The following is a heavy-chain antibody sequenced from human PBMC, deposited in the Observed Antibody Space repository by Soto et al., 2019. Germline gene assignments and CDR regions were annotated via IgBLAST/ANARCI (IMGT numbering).Heavy chain of an antibody. CDR2: INHSGST. D-gene: IGHD2-2*01. Sequence: QVQLQQWGAGLLKPSETLSLTCAVYGGSFSGYYWSWIRQPPGKGLEWIGEINHSGSTNYNPSLKSRVTISVDTSENQFSLELSSVTAADTAVYYCARGLYRRGGSSTSCPFDPWGQGTLVTVSS. V-gene: IGHV4-34*01. CDR3: ARGLYRRGGSSTSCPFDP. CDR1: GGSFSGYY. J-gene: IGHJ5*02.